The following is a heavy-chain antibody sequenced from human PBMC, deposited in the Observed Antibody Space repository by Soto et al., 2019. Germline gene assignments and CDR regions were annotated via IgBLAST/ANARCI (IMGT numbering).Heavy chain of an antibody. V-gene: IGHV4-39*01. CDR3: ARQSSSWTYGMDV. J-gene: IGHJ6*02. CDR2: IYYSGST. CDR1: GGSISSSSYY. D-gene: IGHD6-13*01. Sequence: SETLSLTCTVSGGSISSSSYYWGWIRQPPGKGLEWIGSIYYSGSTYYNPSLKSRVTISVDTSKNQFSLKLSSVTAADTAVYYCARQSSSWTYGMDVWGQGTTVTVSS.